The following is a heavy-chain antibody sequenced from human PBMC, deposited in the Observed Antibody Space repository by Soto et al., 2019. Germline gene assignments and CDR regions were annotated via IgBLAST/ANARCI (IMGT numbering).Heavy chain of an antibody. CDR2: TLPIFGTA. V-gene: IGHV1-69*06. D-gene: IGHD3-9*01. J-gene: IGHJ6*02. Sequence: ASAKVCGKACGGRFRTSSIDGVRQAPGQRPEWMGNTLPIFGTADYAQKFQDRVTITADTSANTAYMEVSSLRSEDTAVYYCARSEETYNDVLTGMDLYYYYLGMDVWGQGTTVTVSS. CDR1: GGRFRTSS. CDR3: ARSEETYNDVLTGMDLYYYYLGMDV.